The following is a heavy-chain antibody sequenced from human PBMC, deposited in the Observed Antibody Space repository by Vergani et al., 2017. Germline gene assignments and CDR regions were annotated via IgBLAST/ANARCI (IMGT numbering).Heavy chain of an antibody. V-gene: IGHV4-39*01. CDR2: LYYSGST. J-gene: IGHJ5*02. CDR1: GASIRSSNYY. Sequence: QLQLQESGPGLVKPSATLSLICSVSGASIRSSNYYWGWIRQPPGKGLEWIASLYYSGSTYYNPSLKSRVTISVDTSKNQFSLKLRSVTAADTAVYFCARHSTVEWLVKLGWIDPWGQGILVTVSS. CDR3: ARHSTVEWLVKLGWIDP. D-gene: IGHD6-19*01.